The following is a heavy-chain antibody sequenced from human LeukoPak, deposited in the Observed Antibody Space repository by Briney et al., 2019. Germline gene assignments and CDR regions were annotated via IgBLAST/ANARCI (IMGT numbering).Heavy chain of an antibody. J-gene: IGHJ3*02. CDR3: AREGHYYDSSGYYYRAWDAFDI. D-gene: IGHD3-22*01. CDR2: IYHNGGT. CDR1: GDSISSGTYY. V-gene: IGHV4-39*07. Sequence: SETLSLTCTVSGDSISSGTYYSGWFRKPPGKGLDWLGNIYHNGGTYYSPSLKSRVTISVDPSKNQFSLQLNSVTPEDTAVYYCAREGHYYDSSGYYYRAWDAFDIWGQGTMVTVSS.